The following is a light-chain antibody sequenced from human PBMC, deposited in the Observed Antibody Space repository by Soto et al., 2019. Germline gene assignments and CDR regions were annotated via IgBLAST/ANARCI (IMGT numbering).Light chain of an antibody. Sequence: EIVMTQSPATLSVSPGERATLSCRASQSVSSNLAWYQQKPGQAPRLLIYGASTRATGIPARFSGSESGTEFTLTISSLQSEDFAVYYCQQYNNWPPLTFGGGKKVEIK. J-gene: IGKJ4*01. V-gene: IGKV3-15*01. CDR3: QQYNNWPPLT. CDR2: GAS. CDR1: QSVSSN.